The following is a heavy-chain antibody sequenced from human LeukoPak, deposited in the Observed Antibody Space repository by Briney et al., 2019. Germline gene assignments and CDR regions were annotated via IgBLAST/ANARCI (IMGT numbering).Heavy chain of an antibody. CDR3: ARVTYYYDSSGPIDC. CDR2: IYYSGST. J-gene: IGHJ4*02. Sequence: PSETLSLTCTVSGGSISSGDYYWSWIRQPPGKGLEWIGYIYYSGSTYYNPSLKSRVTISVDTSKNQFSLKLSSVTAADTAVYYCARVTYYYDSSGPIDCWGQGTLVTVSS. V-gene: IGHV4-30-4*01. CDR1: GGSISSGDYY. D-gene: IGHD3-22*01.